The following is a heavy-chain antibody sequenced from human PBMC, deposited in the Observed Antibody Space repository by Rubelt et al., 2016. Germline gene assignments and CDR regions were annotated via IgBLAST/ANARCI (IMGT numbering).Heavy chain of an antibody. Sequence: QVQLQESGPGLVKPSETLSLTCTVSGGSISSYYWSWIRQPPGKGLEWIGYIYYSGSTNYNPSLKSRVTISVDTSKNQFSRKLSSVTAADTAVYYCARLLMVRGVKIYYFDYWGQGTLVTVSS. J-gene: IGHJ4*02. D-gene: IGHD3-10*01. CDR2: IYYSGST. CDR3: ARLLMVRGVKIYYFDY. CDR1: GGSISSYY. V-gene: IGHV4-59*01.